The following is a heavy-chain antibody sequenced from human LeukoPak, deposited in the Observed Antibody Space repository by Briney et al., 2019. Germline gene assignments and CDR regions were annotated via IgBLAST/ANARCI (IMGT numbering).Heavy chain of an antibody. J-gene: IGHJ4*02. CDR2: IYYSGST. CDR3: ARHDSSGYYLVY. Sequence: SETLSLTCTVSGGSISSSSYYWGWIRQPPGKGLEWIGSIYYSGSTYYNPSRKSRVTISVDKSKNQFSLKLSSVTAADTAVYYCARHDSSGYYLVYWGQGTLVPVSS. CDR1: GGSISSSSYY. V-gene: IGHV4-39*07. D-gene: IGHD3-22*01.